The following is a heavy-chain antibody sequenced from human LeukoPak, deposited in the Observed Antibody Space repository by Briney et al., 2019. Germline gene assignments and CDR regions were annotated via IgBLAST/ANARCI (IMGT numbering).Heavy chain of an antibody. J-gene: IGHJ4*02. CDR3: ARGGLLWFGDPTQIFDY. CDR2: INPNSGGT. Sequence: GASVKVSCKASGYTFTGYYMHWVRQAPGQGLEWMGWINPNSGGTNYAQKFQGRVTMTRDPSISTAYMELSRLRSDDTAVYYCARGGLLWFGDPTQIFDYWGQGTLVTVSS. CDR1: GYTFTGYY. D-gene: IGHD3-10*01. V-gene: IGHV1-2*02.